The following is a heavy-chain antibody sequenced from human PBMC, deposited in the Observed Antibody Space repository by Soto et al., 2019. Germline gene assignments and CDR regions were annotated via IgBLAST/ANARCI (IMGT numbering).Heavy chain of an antibody. V-gene: IGHV1-3*02. Sequence: ASVKVSCKASGYTFTSYAMHWVSQAPGQRLEWMGWSNAGNGNTEYSQEFQGRVTITRDTSASTAYMELSSLRSDDTAVYYCARVKAAFDWLSEGDIYYYGMDVWGQGTTVTVSS. J-gene: IGHJ6*02. CDR3: ARVKAAFDWLSEGDIYYYGMDV. CDR1: GYTFTSYA. D-gene: IGHD3-9*01. CDR2: SNAGNGNT.